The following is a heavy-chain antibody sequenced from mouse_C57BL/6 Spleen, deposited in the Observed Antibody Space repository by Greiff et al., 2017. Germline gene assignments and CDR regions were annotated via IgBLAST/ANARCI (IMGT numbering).Heavy chain of an antibody. CDR2: ISDGGSYT. Sequence: EVHLVESGGGLVKPGGSLKLSCAASGFTFSSYAVSWVRQTPEKRLEWVATISDGGSYTYYPDNVKGRFTISRDNAKNNLYLQMSHLKSEDTAMYYCAREGSGYYFEYWGQGTTLTVSS. J-gene: IGHJ2*01. V-gene: IGHV5-4*01. CDR1: GFTFSSYA. CDR3: AREGSGYYFEY. D-gene: IGHD3-2*02.